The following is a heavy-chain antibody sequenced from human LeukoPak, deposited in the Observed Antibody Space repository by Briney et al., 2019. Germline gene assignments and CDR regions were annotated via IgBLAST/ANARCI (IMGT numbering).Heavy chain of an antibody. V-gene: IGHV1-69*04. Sequence: SVKVSRKASGGTFSSYAISWVRQAPGQGLEWMGRIIPIFGIANYAQKFQGRVTITADKSTSTAYMELSSLRSEDTAVYYCAGMATPFLDYWGQGTLVTVSS. D-gene: IGHD5-24*01. J-gene: IGHJ4*02. CDR1: GGTFSSYA. CDR2: IIPIFGIA. CDR3: AGMATPFLDY.